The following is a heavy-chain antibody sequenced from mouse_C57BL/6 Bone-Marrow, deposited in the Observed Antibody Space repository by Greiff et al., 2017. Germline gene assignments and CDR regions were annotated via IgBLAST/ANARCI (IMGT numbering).Heavy chain of an antibody. CDR1: GYTFTDYN. D-gene: IGHD1-1*01. Sequence: EVQLQQSGPELVKPGASVKMSCKASGYTFTDYNMHWVKQSHGKSLEWIGYINPNNGGTSYNQKFKGKATLTVNKSSSTAYMELRSLASEDSAVYYCARGYGSSYRYFDVWGTGTTVTVSS. CDR3: ARGYGSSYRYFDV. J-gene: IGHJ1*03. V-gene: IGHV1-22*01. CDR2: INPNNGGT.